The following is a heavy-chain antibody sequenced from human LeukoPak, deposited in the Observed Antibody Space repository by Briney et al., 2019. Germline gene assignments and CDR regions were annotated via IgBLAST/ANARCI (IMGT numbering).Heavy chain of an antibody. CDR3: ARVRYCSSTSRYRYYFDY. V-gene: IGHV4-34*01. J-gene: IGHJ4*02. CDR1: GGSFSGYY. Sequence: PSETLSLTCAVYGGSFSGYYWSWIRQPPGKGLEWIGEINHSGSTNYNPSLKSRVTISVDTSKNQFSLKLSSVTAADTAVYYCARVRYCSSTSRYRYYFDYWGQGTLVTVSS. D-gene: IGHD2-2*02. CDR2: INHSGST.